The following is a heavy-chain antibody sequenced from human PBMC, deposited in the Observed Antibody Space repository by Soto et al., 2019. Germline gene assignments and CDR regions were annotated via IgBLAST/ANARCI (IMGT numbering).Heavy chain of an antibody. V-gene: IGHV5-51*01. CDR3: AREAGIAARPRFDY. CDR1: GYSLTSYW. J-gene: IGHJ4*02. CDR2: IFPGDSDT. Sequence: GESLKISCKGSGYSLTSYWIGWVRQMPGKGLEWMGIIFPGDSDTRYSPSFQGQVTISVDKSITTAYLQWSSLKASDTAMYYCAREAGIAARPRFDYWGQGTLVTVSS. D-gene: IGHD6-6*01.